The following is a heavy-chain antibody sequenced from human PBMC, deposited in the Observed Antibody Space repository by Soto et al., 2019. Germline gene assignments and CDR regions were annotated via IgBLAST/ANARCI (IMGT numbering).Heavy chain of an antibody. Sequence: SETLSLTCTVSSGSINSFYWAWMRQPAGKGLEWIGRIHSSGTTNYNPSLSSRVTMSVDPSKNQFSLRLTSVTAADTAVYYCARDRIIGTSYSEYWGQGILVTVSS. V-gene: IGHV4-4*07. J-gene: IGHJ4*02. CDR1: SGSINSFY. D-gene: IGHD1-7*01. CDR2: IHSSGTT. CDR3: ARDRIIGTSYSEY.